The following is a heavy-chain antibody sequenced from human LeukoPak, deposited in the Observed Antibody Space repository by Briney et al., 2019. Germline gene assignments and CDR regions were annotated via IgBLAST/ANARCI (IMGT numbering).Heavy chain of an antibody. CDR2: FYYSGST. D-gene: IGHD6-19*01. J-gene: IGHJ4*02. V-gene: IGHV4-39*07. CDR3: ARSIAVAGKVNYFDY. Sequence: SETLSLTCTVSGGSISSSSYYWGWIRQPPGKGLEWIGSFYYSGSTNYNPSLKSRVTMSVDTSKNQFSLKLSSVTAADTAVYYCARSIAVAGKVNYFDYWGQGTLVTVSS. CDR1: GGSISSSSYY.